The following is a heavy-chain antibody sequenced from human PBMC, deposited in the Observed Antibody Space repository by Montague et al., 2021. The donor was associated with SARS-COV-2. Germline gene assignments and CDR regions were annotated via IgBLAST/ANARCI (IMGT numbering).Heavy chain of an antibody. CDR1: GGSMRRYY. J-gene: IGHJ4*02. CDR3: ARRGTGNYEILDY. CDR2: IYDSGGA. Sequence: SETLSLTCTISGGSMRRYYWTWIRQLPGKELERIGSIYDSGGARYNPSLKSRVSISVDASKNQFSLRVTSVTAADTAVYSCARRGTGNYEILDYWGQGILVTVSS. D-gene: IGHD3-3*01. V-gene: IGHV4-59*01.